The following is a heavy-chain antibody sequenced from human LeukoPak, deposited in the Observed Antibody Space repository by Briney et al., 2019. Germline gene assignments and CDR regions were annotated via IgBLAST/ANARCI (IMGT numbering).Heavy chain of an antibody. V-gene: IGHV3-11*01. Sequence: GGSLRLSCAASGFTFSDHYMSWIRQAPGKGLEWAAYISTRAAIIYYVDSVKGRFTVSADNAKNSLYLQMNSLRPEDTALYYCARGGDYAGVAALLDLWGQGTPVTVSS. D-gene: IGHD4-23*01. CDR1: GFTFSDHY. CDR3: ARGGDYAGVAALLDL. CDR2: ISTRAAII. J-gene: IGHJ4*02.